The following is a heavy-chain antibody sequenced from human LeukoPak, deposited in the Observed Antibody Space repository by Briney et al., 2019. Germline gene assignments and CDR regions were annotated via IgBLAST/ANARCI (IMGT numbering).Heavy chain of an antibody. CDR1: GYTFTSYY. CDR2: IDPSGGST. CDR3: ARASASYGCDY. J-gene: IGHJ4*02. V-gene: IGHV1-46*01. Sequence: ASVKVSCKASGYTFTSYYMHWVRQAPGQGLEWMGIIDPSGGSTSYAQKFQGRVTMTRDTSTSTVYMELSSLRSEDTAVYYCARASASYGCDYWGQGTLVTVSS. D-gene: IGHD5-18*01.